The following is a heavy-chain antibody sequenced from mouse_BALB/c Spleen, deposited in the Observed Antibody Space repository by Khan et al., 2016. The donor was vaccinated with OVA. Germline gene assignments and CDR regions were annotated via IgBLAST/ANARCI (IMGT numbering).Heavy chain of an antibody. CDR2: ILPGSGST. D-gene: IGHD2-12*01. J-gene: IGHJ1*01. CDR3: ARGIRPDWYFDV. Sequence: QVRLQQSGAELMKPGASVKISCKATGYTFSSYWIEWVRQRPGHGLEWIGEILPGSGSTRYNEKLRAKATFTADTSSNTAYMQLSSLTSEGSAVYFCARGIRPDWYFDVWGAGTPVTVSS. CDR1: GYTFSSYW. V-gene: IGHV1-9*01.